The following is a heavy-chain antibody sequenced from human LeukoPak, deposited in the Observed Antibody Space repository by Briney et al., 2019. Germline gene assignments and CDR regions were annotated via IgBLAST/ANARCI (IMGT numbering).Heavy chain of an antibody. CDR3: ARGGYSFDY. J-gene: IGHJ4*02. CDR1: GFTLSGYW. Sequence: SGGSLRLSCAASGFTLSGYWMSWVRQAPGKGLEWVARLHADGIERYYVDPVKGRFTISRDNAKNSLHLQMYSLRLDDTAVYYCARGGYSFDYLGQGTLVIVSS. V-gene: IGHV3-7*01. D-gene: IGHD5-12*01. CDR2: LHADGIER.